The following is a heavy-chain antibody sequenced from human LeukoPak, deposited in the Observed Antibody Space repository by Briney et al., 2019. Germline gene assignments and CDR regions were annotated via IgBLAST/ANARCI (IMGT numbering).Heavy chain of an antibody. Sequence: GGALRLSCAASGFTFSSYAMHWVRQAPGKGLEYVSAISSNGGSTYYANSAKGRFTISRDNSKNTLYLQMGSLRAEDMAVYYCARVSKTGTFDYWGQGTLVTVSS. CDR2: ISSNGGST. J-gene: IGHJ4*02. D-gene: IGHD1-1*01. CDR3: ARVSKTGTFDY. CDR1: GFTFSSYA. V-gene: IGHV3-64*01.